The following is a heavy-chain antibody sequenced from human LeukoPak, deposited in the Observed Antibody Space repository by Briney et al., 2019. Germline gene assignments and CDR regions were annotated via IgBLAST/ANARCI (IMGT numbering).Heavy chain of an antibody. Sequence: GGSLRLSCAASGFTFSSYAMSWVRQAPGKGLEWVSSISSSSSYIYYADSVKGRFTISRDNAKNSLYLQMNSLRAEDTAVYYCARVYYYDFWSGYYFNYWGQGTLVTVSS. CDR2: ISSSSSYI. V-gene: IGHV3-21*01. CDR1: GFTFSSYA. D-gene: IGHD3-3*01. CDR3: ARVYYYDFWSGYYFNY. J-gene: IGHJ4*02.